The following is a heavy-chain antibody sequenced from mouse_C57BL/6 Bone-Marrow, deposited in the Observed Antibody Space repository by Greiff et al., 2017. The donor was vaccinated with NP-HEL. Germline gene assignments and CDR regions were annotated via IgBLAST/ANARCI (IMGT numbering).Heavy chain of an antibody. CDR2: IYPGDGDT. Sequence: QVHVKQSGAELVKPGASVKISCKASGYAFSSYWMNWVKQRPGKGLEWIGQIYPGDGDTNYNGKFKGKATLTADKSSSTAYMQLSSLTSEDSAVYFCARDYYGSSSYWGQGTTLTVSS. D-gene: IGHD1-1*01. J-gene: IGHJ2*01. V-gene: IGHV1-80*01. CDR3: ARDYYGSSSY. CDR1: GYAFSSYW.